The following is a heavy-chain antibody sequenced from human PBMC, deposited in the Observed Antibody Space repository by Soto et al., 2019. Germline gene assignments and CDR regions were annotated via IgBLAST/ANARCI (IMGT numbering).Heavy chain of an antibody. D-gene: IGHD1-26*01. Sequence: QLLDSGGGLVQPGGSLRLSCAASGFTFSDYAMSWVRQAPGKGLEWVSSISSGGGSPYYADSGKGRFTISRNNTKNTQFLQMNNLRAEDMAIYYCAKGDGRIVPRHFDDWGQGTLVTVSS. CDR2: ISSGGGSP. CDR3: AKGDGRIVPRHFDD. CDR1: GFTFSDYA. V-gene: IGHV3-23*01. J-gene: IGHJ4*02.